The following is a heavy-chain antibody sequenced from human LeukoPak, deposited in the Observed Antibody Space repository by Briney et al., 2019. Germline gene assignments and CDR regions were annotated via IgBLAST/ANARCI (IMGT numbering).Heavy chain of an antibody. D-gene: IGHD6-13*01. J-gene: IGHJ6*03. CDR3: ARAYSSSWYAYYYYYYYYMDV. V-gene: IGHV1-46*01. Sequence: ASVKVSCKASGYIFTSYYMHWVRQAPGQGLEWMGLINPSGGSRNYAYKFQGRVTMTRDMSTSTVYMELSSLRSEDTAVYYCARAYSSSWYAYYYYYYYYMDVWGKGTTVTISS. CDR1: GYIFTSYY. CDR2: INPSGGSR.